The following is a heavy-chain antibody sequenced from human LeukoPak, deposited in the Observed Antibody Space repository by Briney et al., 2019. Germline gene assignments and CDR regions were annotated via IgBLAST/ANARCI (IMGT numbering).Heavy chain of an antibody. D-gene: IGHD6-19*01. CDR1: GFTFSSYW. J-gene: IGHJ5*02. CDR3: ATVLAVADSNWFDP. V-gene: IGHV3-7*03. Sequence: GGSLRLSCAASGFTFSSYWMSWVRQALGKGLEWVANIKQDGSEKYYVDSVKGRFTISRDNAKNSLYLQMNSLRAEDTAVYYCATVLAVADSNWFDPWGQGTLVTVSS. CDR2: IKQDGSEK.